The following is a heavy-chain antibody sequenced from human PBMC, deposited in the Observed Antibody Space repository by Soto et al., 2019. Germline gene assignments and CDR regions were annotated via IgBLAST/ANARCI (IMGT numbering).Heavy chain of an antibody. J-gene: IGHJ4*02. Sequence: QVQLQESGPGLVKPSQTLSLTCTVSGGPISSGVYYWTWIRQFPGKGLEWIGYIYHSGSTYYNPSLQSRVAISVDTSKTHFALQLTSVTSADTAVYYCARDRTYYGLGNYSFDYWGQGTLVTVSS. V-gene: IGHV4-31*03. CDR3: ARDRTYYGLGNYSFDY. CDR1: GGPISSGVYY. CDR2: IYHSGST. D-gene: IGHD3-10*01.